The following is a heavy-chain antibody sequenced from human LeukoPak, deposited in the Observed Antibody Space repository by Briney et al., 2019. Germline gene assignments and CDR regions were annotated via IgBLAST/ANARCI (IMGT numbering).Heavy chain of an antibody. D-gene: IGHD4-17*01. J-gene: IGHJ4*02. CDR3: ARAHEPYGDYFDY. CDR2: ISSSSSYI. CDR1: GFTFSSYS. Sequence: GGSLRLSCAASGFTFSSYSMNWVRQAPGKGLEWVSSISSSSSYIYYADSVKGRFTISRDNAKNSLYPQMNSLRAEDTAVYYCARAHEPYGDYFDYWGQGTLVTVSS. V-gene: IGHV3-21*01.